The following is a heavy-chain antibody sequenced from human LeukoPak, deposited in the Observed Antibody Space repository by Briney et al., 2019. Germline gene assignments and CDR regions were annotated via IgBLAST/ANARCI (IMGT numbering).Heavy chain of an antibody. V-gene: IGHV3-11*01. CDR2: ISSSGSTI. CDR1: GFTFSDYY. CDR3: ARDADPLWFGEIMYYYGMDV. D-gene: IGHD3-10*01. Sequence: PGGSLRLSCAASGFTFSDYYMSWIRQAPGKGLEWVSYISSSGSTIYYADSVKGRFTISRDNAKNSLYLQMNSLRAEDTAVYYCARDADPLWFGEIMYYYGMDVWGQGTTVTVSS. J-gene: IGHJ6*02.